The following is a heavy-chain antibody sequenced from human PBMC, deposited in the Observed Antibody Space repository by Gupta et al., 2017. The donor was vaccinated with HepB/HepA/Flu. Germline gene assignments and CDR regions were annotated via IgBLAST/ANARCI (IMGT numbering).Heavy chain of an antibody. V-gene: IGHV3-15*01. D-gene: IGHD2-2*01. Sequence: EVQLVDSGGGSVKPGGSLRVSCTASGFTFSTAWMSWVRQAPGKGLEWVGRVKSIDDEETTDYAAPVKGRFTIARKDGKNKVYLQMNGRKTEDTAVEYGATAVPERGAGECEYWVPGPL. CDR1: GFTFSTAW. J-gene: IGHJ4*02. CDR2: VKSIDDEETT. CDR3: ATAVPERGAGECEY.